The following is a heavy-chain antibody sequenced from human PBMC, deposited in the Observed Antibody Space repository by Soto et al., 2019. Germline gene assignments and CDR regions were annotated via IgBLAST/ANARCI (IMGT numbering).Heavy chain of an antibody. D-gene: IGHD3-10*01. Sequence: GGSLRLSCAASGFTFSSYAMSWVRQAPGKGLEWVSAISGSGGSTYYADSVKGRFTISRHNSKNTLYLQMNSLRAEDTAVYYCARDNYYGSGSPKNYYYYYMDVWGKGTTVTVSS. J-gene: IGHJ6*03. V-gene: IGHV3-23*01. CDR3: ARDNYYGSGSPKNYYYYYMDV. CDR1: GFTFSSYA. CDR2: ISGSGGST.